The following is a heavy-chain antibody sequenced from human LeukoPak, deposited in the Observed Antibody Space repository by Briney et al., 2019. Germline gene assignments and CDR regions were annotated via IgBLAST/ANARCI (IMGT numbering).Heavy chain of an antibody. D-gene: IGHD4-17*01. CDR2: IIPIFGTA. V-gene: IGHV1-69*05. CDR3: ARALDYGHAFDI. CDR1: GGTFSSYA. Sequence: SVKVSCKASGGTFSSYAISWVRQAPGQGLEWMGGIIPIFGTANYAQKFQGRVTITTDESTSTAYMELSSLRSEDTAVYYCARALDYGHAFDIWGQGTMVTVSS. J-gene: IGHJ3*02.